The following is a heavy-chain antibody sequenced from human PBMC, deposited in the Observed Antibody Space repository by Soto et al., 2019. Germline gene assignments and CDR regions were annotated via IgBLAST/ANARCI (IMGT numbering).Heavy chain of an antibody. CDR3: ARVTRGTTALYYYYYMDV. Sequence: GASVKVSCKASGYTFTSYYMHWVRQAPGQGLEWMGIINPSGGSTSYAQKFQGRVTMTRDTSTSTAYMELRSLRSDDTAVYYCARVTRGTTALYYYYYMDVWGKGTTVTVSS. D-gene: IGHD1-7*01. J-gene: IGHJ6*03. CDR2: INPSGGST. CDR1: GYTFTSYY. V-gene: IGHV1-46*01.